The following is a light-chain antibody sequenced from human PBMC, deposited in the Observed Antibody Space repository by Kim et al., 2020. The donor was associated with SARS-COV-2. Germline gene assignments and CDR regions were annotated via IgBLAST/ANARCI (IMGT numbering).Light chain of an antibody. CDR1: TLPKKY. CDR3: QSADSSDTFWV. J-gene: IGLJ3*02. Sequence: PGQTARITCSGDTLPKKYASWFQQKPGQAPVLVIYEDTERPSGIPERFSGSTSGTTVTLTISGVQAEDEADYYCQSADSSDTFWVFGGGTQLTVL. CDR2: EDT. V-gene: IGLV3-25*03.